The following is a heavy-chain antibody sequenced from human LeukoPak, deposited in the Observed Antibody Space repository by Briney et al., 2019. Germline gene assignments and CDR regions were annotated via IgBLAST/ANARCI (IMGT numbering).Heavy chain of an antibody. CDR1: GFTFSSYA. CDR2: ISASGGST. J-gene: IGHJ4*02. D-gene: IGHD4-17*01. CDR3: AKGGSNYGDYGSTATDGYYFDY. V-gene: IGHV3-23*01. Sequence: GGSLRLSCAASGFTFSSYAMSWVRQAPGKGLEWVSAISASGGSTYYADSVKGRFTISRDNSKNTLCLQMNSLRAEDTAVYYCAKGGSNYGDYGSTATDGYYFDYWGQGTLVTVSS.